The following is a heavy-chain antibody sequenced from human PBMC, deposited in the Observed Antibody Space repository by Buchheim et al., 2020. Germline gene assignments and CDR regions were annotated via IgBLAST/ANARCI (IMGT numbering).Heavy chain of an antibody. Sequence: EVQLVESGEGLGQPGGSLRLSCAAFGFTCSSYDIHWVRQGTGNGLEWVSVIGPDGDTKDIGSVKGRFTISRENAKTSVYIQMNSLRAGDTAVYYCARGNLGAFDIWGQGT. V-gene: IGHV3-13*01. CDR1: GFTCSSYD. CDR2: IGPDGDT. J-gene: IGHJ3*02. D-gene: IGHD5-24*01. CDR3: ARGNLGAFDI.